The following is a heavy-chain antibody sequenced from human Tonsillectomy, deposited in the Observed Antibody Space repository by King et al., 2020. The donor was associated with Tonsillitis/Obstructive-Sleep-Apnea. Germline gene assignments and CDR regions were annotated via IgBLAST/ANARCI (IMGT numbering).Heavy chain of an antibody. CDR3: ARASDGIDY. CDR1: GGSISSYY. D-gene: IGHD1-26*01. CDR2: IYYSGRT. J-gene: IGHJ4*02. Sequence: QLQESGPGLVKPSETLSLTCTVSGGSISSYYWSWIRQPPGKGLEWIGYIYYSGRTNYNPSLKSRVTISVDTSKNQFSLKLSSVTAADTAVYYCARASDGIDYWGQGTLVTVSS. V-gene: IGHV4-59*01.